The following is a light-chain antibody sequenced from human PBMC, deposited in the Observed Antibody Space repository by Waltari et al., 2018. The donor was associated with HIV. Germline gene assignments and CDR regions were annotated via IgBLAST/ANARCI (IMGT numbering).Light chain of an antibody. CDR3: QHYGSSLYT. CDR2: GAS. Sequence: EMVLTQSPGTLSLSPGERASLSCRASQSVSSSYLAWYQQKPGQSPRLLMDGASSRATGIPDRFSGSGSGTDFTLTISRLEPEDFAVYYCQHYGSSLYTFGQGTKLEIK. J-gene: IGKJ2*01. CDR1: QSVSSSY. V-gene: IGKV3-20*01.